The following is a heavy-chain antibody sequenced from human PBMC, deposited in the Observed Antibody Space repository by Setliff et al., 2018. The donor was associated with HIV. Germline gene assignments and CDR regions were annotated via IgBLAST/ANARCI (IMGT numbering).Heavy chain of an antibody. D-gene: IGHD3-16*01. V-gene: IGHV4-30-4*08. CDR3: GRDRGGATRTGSFDI. Sequence: SETLSLTCTVSGGSITSGNYYWSWVRQPPGKGLEWIGYISYSGTAYYNPSLKRLITISLHTSKRQVSLKLSSLTATDTAVYYCGRDRGGATRTGSFDIWGQGTMVTVSS. CDR1: GGSITSGNYY. CDR2: ISYSGTA. J-gene: IGHJ3*02.